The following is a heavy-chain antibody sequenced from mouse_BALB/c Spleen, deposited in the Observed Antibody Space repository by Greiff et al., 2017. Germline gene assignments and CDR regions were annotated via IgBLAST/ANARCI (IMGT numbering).Heavy chain of an antibody. D-gene: IGHD1-1*01. CDR3: AGYYGFDY. Sequence: VQLQQSGAELAKPGASVKMSCKASGYTFTSYWMHWVKQRPGQGLEWIGYINPSTGYTEYNQKFKDKATLTADKSSSTAYMQLSSLTSEDSAVYYCAGYYGFDYWGQGTTLTVSS. CDR2: INPSTGYT. J-gene: IGHJ2*01. CDR1: GYTFTSYW. V-gene: IGHV1-7*01.